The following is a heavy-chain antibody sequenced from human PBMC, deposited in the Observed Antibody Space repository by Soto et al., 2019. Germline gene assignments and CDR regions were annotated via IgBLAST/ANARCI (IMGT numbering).Heavy chain of an antibody. CDR3: ARDCSGGSCYTQGDWFDP. D-gene: IGHD2-15*01. V-gene: IGHV1-69*04. Sequence: SVKVSCKASGGTFSSYTISWVRQAPGQGLEWMGRIIPILGIANYAQKFQGRVTITADKSTSTAYMELSSLRSEDTAVYYCARDCSGGSCYTQGDWFDPWGQGTLVTVSS. J-gene: IGHJ5*02. CDR2: IIPILGIA. CDR1: GGTFSSYT.